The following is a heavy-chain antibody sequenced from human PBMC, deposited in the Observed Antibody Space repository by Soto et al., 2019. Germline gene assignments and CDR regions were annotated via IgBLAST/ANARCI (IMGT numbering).Heavy chain of an antibody. J-gene: IGHJ6*03. D-gene: IGHD3-10*01. Sequence: ASVKVSCKASGYTFTSYDINWVRQATGQGLEWMGWMNPNSGNTGYAQKFQGRVTMTRNTSISTAYMELSSLRSEDTAVYYCARGLRLRAPRGYYYYMDVWGQGTLVTVSS. V-gene: IGHV1-8*01. CDR2: MNPNSGNT. CDR1: GYTFTSYD. CDR3: ARGLRLRAPRGYYYYMDV.